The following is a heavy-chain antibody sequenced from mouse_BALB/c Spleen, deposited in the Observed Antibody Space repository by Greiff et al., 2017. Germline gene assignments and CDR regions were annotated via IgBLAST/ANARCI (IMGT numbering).Heavy chain of an antibody. D-gene: IGHD2-1*01. J-gene: IGHJ3*01. CDR2: IWAGGST. CDR1: GFSLTSYG. CDR3: ARERAYGTAFAD. V-gene: IGHV2-9*02. Sequence: VQLQESGPGLVAPSQSLSITCTVSGFSLTSYGVHWVRQPPGKGLEWLGVIWAGGSTNYNSALMSRLSISKDNSKSQVFLKMNSLQTDDTAMYYCARERAYGTAFADWGEGTLGTVAA.